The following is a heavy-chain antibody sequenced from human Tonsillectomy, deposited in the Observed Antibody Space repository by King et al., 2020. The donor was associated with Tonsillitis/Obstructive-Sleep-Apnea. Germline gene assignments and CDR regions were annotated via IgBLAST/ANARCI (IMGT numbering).Heavy chain of an antibody. CDR1: GGSISSYY. CDR2: IYYSKNT. J-gene: IGHJ4*02. Sequence: QLQESGPGLVKPSETLSLTCSVSGGSISSYYWSWIRQSPGQGLEWIGYIYYSKNTNYNPSLKSRVTISVDTSKNQFSLKLSSVTAADTAVYYCARVRVAVAGLDYWGQGTLVTVSS. D-gene: IGHD6-19*01. V-gene: IGHV4-59*01. CDR3: ARVRVAVAGLDY.